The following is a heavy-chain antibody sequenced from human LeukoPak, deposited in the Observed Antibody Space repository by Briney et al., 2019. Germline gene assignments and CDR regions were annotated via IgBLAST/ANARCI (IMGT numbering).Heavy chain of an antibody. CDR2: INWNGGST. D-gene: IGHD3-3*01. CDR3: ATGVRYFDY. Sequence: GGSLRLSCAASGVTFDDYGMSWVRQAPGKWLEWVSGINWNGGSTASAASVKGRFTISRDNAKTSLYLQMNSLRAEHTALYSCATGVRYFDYWGQGTLGTVSS. J-gene: IGHJ4*02. CDR1: GVTFDDYG. V-gene: IGHV3-20*04.